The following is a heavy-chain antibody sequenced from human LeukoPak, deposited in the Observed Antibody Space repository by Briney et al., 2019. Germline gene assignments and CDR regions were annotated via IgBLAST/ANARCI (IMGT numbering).Heavy chain of an antibody. D-gene: IGHD6-13*01. CDR2: IIPIFGTA. CDR3: ARVGSSWYLAFDI. CDR1: GGTFSSYA. J-gene: IGHJ3*02. V-gene: IGHV1-69*13. Sequence: ASVKVSCKASGGTFSSYAINWVRQAPRQGLEWMGGIIPIFGTANYAQKFQGRVTITADESTSTAYMELSSLRSEDTAVYYCARVGSSWYLAFDIWGQGTMVTVSS.